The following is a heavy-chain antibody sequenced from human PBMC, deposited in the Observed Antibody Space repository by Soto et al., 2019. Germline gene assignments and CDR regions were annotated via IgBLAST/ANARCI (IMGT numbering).Heavy chain of an antibody. CDR1: GGSLSNSG. V-gene: IGHV1-69*12. Sequence: QVQLVQSGAEVKKPGSSVKVSCKASGGSLSNSGISWVRQAPGQGLEWMGGIIPVFGTANYAQKFQGRVTISADESTSIVYMNVTSLRSEDTAVYYCARGDATKIVVTTYYGMDVWGQGTTVTVSS. J-gene: IGHJ6*02. CDR2: IIPVFGTA. CDR3: ARGDATKIVVTTYYGMDV. D-gene: IGHD4-17*01.